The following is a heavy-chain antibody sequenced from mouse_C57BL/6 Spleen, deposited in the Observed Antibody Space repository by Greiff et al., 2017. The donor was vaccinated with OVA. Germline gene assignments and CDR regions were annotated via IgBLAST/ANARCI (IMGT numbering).Heavy chain of an antibody. D-gene: IGHD3-2*02. J-gene: IGHJ2*01. CDR2: INPSNGGT. CDR3: ARERQLTRGYFDY. V-gene: IGHV1-53*01. CDR1: GYTFTSYW. Sequence: QVQLQQPGTELVKPGASVKLSCKASGYTFTSYWMHCVKQRPGQGLEWIGNINPSNGGTNYNEKFKSKATLTVDKSSSTAYMQLSSLTSEDSAVYYCARERQLTRGYFDYWGQGTTLTVSS.